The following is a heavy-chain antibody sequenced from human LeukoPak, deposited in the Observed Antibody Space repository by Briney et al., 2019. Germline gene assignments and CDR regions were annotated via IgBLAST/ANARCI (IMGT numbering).Heavy chain of an antibody. V-gene: IGHV4-59*01. Sequence: SETLSLTCTVSGGSISSYYWSWIRQPPGKGLEWIGYIYYSGSTNYNPSLKSRVTISVDTSKNQYSLKLSSVTAADTAVYYCARDFRDAFDIWGQGTMVTVSS. J-gene: IGHJ3*02. CDR1: GGSISSYY. CDR3: ARDFRDAFDI. CDR2: IYYSGST.